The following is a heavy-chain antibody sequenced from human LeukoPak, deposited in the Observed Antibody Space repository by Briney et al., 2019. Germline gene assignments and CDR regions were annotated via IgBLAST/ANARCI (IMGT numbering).Heavy chain of an antibody. D-gene: IGHD5-18*01. CDR1: GGTFSSYA. J-gene: IGHJ3*02. V-gene: IGHV1-69*05. CDR2: IIPIFGTA. Sequence: SVKVSCKASGGTFSSYAISWVRQAPGQGLGWMGGIIPIFGTANYAQKFQGRVTITTDESTSTAYMELSSLRSEDTAVYYCARSSPPIHDAFDIWGQGTMVTVSS. CDR3: ARSSPPIHDAFDI.